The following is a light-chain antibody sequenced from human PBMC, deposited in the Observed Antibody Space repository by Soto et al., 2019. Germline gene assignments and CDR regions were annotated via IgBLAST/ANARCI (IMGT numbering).Light chain of an antibody. CDR3: SSFTSSSWV. V-gene: IGLV2-14*01. Sequence: QSVLTQPASVSGSPGQSITISCTGTSSDVGGYNYVSWYQQHPGKAPKLMIYEVSNRPSGVSNRFSGSKSGNTASLTISGLQAEDVADYYCSSFTSSSWVFGGGTKLTVL. CDR2: EVS. CDR1: SSDVGGYNY. J-gene: IGLJ3*02.